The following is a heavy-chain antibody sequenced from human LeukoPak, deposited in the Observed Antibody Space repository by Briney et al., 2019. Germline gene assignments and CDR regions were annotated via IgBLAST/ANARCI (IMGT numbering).Heavy chain of an antibody. D-gene: IGHD2-2*01. J-gene: IGHJ6*02. V-gene: IGHV3-9*01. CDR1: GFTFDDYA. CDR2: ISWNSGSI. CDR3: AKDQYGGYGMDV. Sequence: SLRLSCAASGFTFDDYAMHWVRQAPGKGLEWVSGISWNSGSIGYADSVKGRFTISRDNAKNSLYLQMNSLRAEDTALYYCAKDQYGGYGMDVWGQGTTVTVSS.